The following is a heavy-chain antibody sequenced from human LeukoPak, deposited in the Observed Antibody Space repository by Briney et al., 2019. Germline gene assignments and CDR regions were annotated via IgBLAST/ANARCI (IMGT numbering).Heavy chain of an antibody. CDR2: ISGSGHAT. V-gene: IGHV3-23*01. D-gene: IGHD3-22*01. J-gene: IGHJ4*02. Sequence: GGSLRLSCAASGFTFSNYAMSWVRQAPGKGLEWVSAISGSGHATYNADSMKGRFTISRDNSKNTLYLQMNSLRAEDTAVYYCASYFDSSGYYGRHDSWGQGTLVTVSS. CDR1: GFTFSNYA. CDR3: ASYFDSSGYYGRHDS.